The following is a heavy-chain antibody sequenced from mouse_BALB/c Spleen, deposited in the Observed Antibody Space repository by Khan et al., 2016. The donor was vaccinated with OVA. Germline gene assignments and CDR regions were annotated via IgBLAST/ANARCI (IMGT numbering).Heavy chain of an antibody. J-gene: IGHJ3*01. CDR1: GYTFTTYT. Sequence: QVQLQQSGAELARPGASVKMSCKASGYTFTTYTIHWVKQRPGQGLEWIGYINPSNGYTNYNQKFKDKSTLTADKSSSTAYMQLSSLTSDYSAVYYGSREGAYYRSDGWFSYWGQGTLGTVSA. CDR2: INPSNGYT. V-gene: IGHV1-4*01. D-gene: IGHD2-14*01. CDR3: SREGAYYRSDGWFSY.